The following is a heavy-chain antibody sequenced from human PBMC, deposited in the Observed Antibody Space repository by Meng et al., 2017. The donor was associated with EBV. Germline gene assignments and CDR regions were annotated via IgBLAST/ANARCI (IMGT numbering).Heavy chain of an antibody. CDR2: IYDGGTT. CDR1: GASVSGGTYH. J-gene: IGHJ4*02. Sequence: HAHIQTSSSVMLQRQDTLSRTLTVSGASVSGGTYHWSSIRQPPGKELEWIGDIYDGGTTIYNPSLKSRVTIFVDASKNQFSLKLSSVTTADTAVYYCAKSRSSSPAVVDYWGQGTLVTVSS. V-gene: IGHV4-61*01. D-gene: IGHD2-2*01. CDR3: AKSRSSSPAVVDY.